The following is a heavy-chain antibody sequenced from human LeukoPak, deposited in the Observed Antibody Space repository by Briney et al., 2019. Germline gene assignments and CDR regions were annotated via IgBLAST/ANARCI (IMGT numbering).Heavy chain of an antibody. CDR1: GGSINSSNYY. J-gene: IGHJ4*02. Sequence: SETLSLTCTVSGGSINSSNYYWGWIRQTPGKGLEWIGSTYYSGITYNNPSLSDRVTISVDTSKNQFSLKMTSVTAADTAVYYCATYYSDSSAYVHYLDSWGRGTLVTVSS. CDR2: TYYSGIT. CDR3: ATYYSDSSAYVHYLDS. V-gene: IGHV4-39*07. D-gene: IGHD3-22*01.